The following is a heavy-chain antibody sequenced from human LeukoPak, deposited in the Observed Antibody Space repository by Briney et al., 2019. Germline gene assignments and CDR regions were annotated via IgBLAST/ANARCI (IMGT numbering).Heavy chain of an antibody. Sequence: PSETLSLTCTVSGGSISSYYWSWIRQPPGKGLEWIGYIYYSGSTNYSPSLKSRVTISVDTSKNQFSLKLSSVTAADTAVYYCASTKYRGPDAFDIWGQGTMVTVSS. CDR1: GGSISSYY. J-gene: IGHJ3*02. CDR3: ASTKYRGPDAFDI. V-gene: IGHV4-59*01. CDR2: IYYSGST. D-gene: IGHD2-2*02.